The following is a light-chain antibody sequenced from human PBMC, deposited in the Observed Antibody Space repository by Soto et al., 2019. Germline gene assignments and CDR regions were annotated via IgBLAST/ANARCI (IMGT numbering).Light chain of an antibody. J-gene: IGKJ1*01. V-gene: IGKV2-28*01. CDR3: MQPLQTLWT. CDR1: QSLLHSNGYNY. Sequence: DIGVSQAPVSLPVTPGEPASISCRSSQSLLHSNGYNYLDWYMQRXGQSPQXXSYLGSNRASGVPDRFSGSGSGTDFTLKISRVEAVDVGVYYCMQPLQTLWTFGQGTKVDIK. CDR2: LGS.